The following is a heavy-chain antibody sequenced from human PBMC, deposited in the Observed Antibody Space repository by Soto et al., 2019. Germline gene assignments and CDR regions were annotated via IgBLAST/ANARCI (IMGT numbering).Heavy chain of an antibody. V-gene: IGHV6-1*01. Sequence: QVQLQQSGPGLVKPSQTLSLTCAISGDSVSSNSVAWNWIRQSPSRGLEWLGRTYYRSKWYNDYGVSVKVRITINPDTFKFQFSLQLNSVSPEDTAVYFCARGRFNAFGIWGQGTMVTGSS. D-gene: IGHD3-3*01. CDR1: GDSVSSNSVA. CDR3: ARGRFNAFGI. CDR2: TYYRSKWYN. J-gene: IGHJ3*02.